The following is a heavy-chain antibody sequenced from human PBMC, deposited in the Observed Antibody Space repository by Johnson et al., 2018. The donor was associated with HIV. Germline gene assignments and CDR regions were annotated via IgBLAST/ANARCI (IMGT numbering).Heavy chain of an antibody. CDR3: ARLLSGYSRDDFDI. V-gene: IGHV3-30-3*01. CDR2: ISYDGSRK. CDR1: GFIFRSYP. J-gene: IGHJ3*02. Sequence: QVQLVESGGGVVQPGRSLRLSCAASGFIFRSYPMNWVRQAPGKGLEWVAIISYDGSRKYYADSVKGRFTISRDNSKNTLYLQMNSLRAEDTAVYYCARLLSGYSRDDFDIWGQWTMVTVSS. D-gene: IGHD5-18*01.